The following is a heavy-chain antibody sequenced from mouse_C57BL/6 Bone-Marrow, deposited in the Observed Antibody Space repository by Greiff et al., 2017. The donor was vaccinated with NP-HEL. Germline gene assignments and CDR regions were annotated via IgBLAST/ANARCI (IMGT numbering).Heavy chain of an antibody. CDR3: ARRADYDGGRFAY. J-gene: IGHJ3*01. CDR1: GYTFTDYN. CDR2: INPNNGGT. D-gene: IGHD2-4*01. Sequence: VQLQQSGPELVKPGASVKIPCKASGYTFTDYNMDWVKQSHGKSLEWIGDINPNNGGTIYNQKFKGKATLTVDKSSSTAYMELRSLTSEDTAVYYCARRADYDGGRFAYWGQGTLVTVSA. V-gene: IGHV1-18*01.